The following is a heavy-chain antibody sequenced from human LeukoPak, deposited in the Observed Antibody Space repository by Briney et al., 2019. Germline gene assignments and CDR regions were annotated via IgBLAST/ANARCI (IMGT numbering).Heavy chain of an antibody. Sequence: SETLSLTCSVSGGSISSSTYYWGWICQPPGKGLECIGSIYYSGATYYNPSLKSRVTISVDTSKNQFSLRLSSVTAADTAVYYCARQRWGDYGRIDYWGQGTLVTVSS. V-gene: IGHV4-39*01. J-gene: IGHJ4*02. D-gene: IGHD4/OR15-4a*01. CDR2: IYYSGAT. CDR1: GGSISSSTYY. CDR3: ARQRWGDYGRIDY.